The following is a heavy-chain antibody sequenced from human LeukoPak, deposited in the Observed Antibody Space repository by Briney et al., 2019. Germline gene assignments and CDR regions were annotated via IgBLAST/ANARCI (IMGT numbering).Heavy chain of an antibody. D-gene: IGHD2-15*01. CDR1: GFIFSSYG. CDR3: AKLSGYSTASRPRYCSGGSCYEDY. Sequence: TGGSLRLSCAASGFIFSSYGMHWVRQAPGKGLEWVAFIRYDGSKKYYADSVKGRFTISRDNSKNTLYLQMNSLRAEDTAVYYCAKLSGYSTASRPRYCSGGSCYEDYWGQGTLVTVSS. J-gene: IGHJ4*02. CDR2: IRYDGSKK. V-gene: IGHV3-30*02.